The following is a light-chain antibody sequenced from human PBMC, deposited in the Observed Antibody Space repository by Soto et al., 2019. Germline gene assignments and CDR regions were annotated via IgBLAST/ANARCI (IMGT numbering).Light chain of an antibody. Sequence: DIQLTQSPSFLSPSIGESFTITCRASQVISTSLAWYQVKPGKAPKLLIYAAYTLESGVTSRFSATVSGTEFSLTITSLQPEDFATYYCQQLFDSPITFGQGTRLDIK. CDR2: AAY. J-gene: IGKJ5*01. V-gene: IGKV1-9*01. CDR3: QQLFDSPIT. CDR1: QVISTS.